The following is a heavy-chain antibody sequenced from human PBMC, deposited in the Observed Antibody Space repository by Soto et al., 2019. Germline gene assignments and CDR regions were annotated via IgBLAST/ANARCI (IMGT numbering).Heavy chain of an antibody. CDR3: ARDLGYYYDSSGPGEY. V-gene: IGHV3-74*01. CDR2: INSDGSDT. D-gene: IGHD3-22*01. J-gene: IGHJ1*01. Sequence: EVQLVESGGHLVQPGGSLRLSCAASGFTFSSYWMHWVRQAPGKGLVWVSRINSDGSDTSYADSVKGRFTISRDNAKNTLYLQMSSLRPEDTAVYYCARDLGYYYDSSGPGEYWGQGTLVTVSS. CDR1: GFTFSSYW.